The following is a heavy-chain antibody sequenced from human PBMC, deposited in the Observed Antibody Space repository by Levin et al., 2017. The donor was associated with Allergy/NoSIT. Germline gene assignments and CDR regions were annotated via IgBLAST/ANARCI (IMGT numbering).Heavy chain of an antibody. CDR2: TFYRSQWYN. V-gene: IGHV6-1*01. J-gene: IGHJ6*03. CDR1: GDNVSSNSAA. CDR3: ASGAGERGGHYHMDV. Sequence: SQTLSLTCAISGDNVSSNSAAWHWIRQSPSRGLQWLGRTFYRSQWYNDYAVSVKGRITIDADTSKNQFSLQLNFVSPEDPAVYYFASGAGERGGHYHMDVWGKGSTVTVSS. D-gene: IGHD7-27*01.